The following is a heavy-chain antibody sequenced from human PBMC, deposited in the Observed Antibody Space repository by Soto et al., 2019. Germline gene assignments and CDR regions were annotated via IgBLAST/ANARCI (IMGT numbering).Heavy chain of an antibody. V-gene: IGHV4-34*01. J-gene: IGHJ4*01. D-gene: IGHD3-22*01. Sequence: PSETLSLTCAVYGGSFSGHYWSWIRQSPGKGLEWIGEINHSGSTNQNPSLKSRVTISVDTSKNQFSLKLKSVTAADTAVYYCARGITMILVVQGDAPDKYYFDSWGNGTQVTVSS. CDR2: INHSGST. CDR3: ARGITMILVVQGDAPDKYYFDS. CDR1: GGSFSGHY.